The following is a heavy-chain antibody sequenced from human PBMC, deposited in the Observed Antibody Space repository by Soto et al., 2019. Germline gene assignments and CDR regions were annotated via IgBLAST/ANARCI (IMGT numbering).Heavy chain of an antibody. CDR3: ASDSKDDSSGYYAGFDY. CDR2: IYYDGSNK. V-gene: IGHV3-33*01. Sequence: GGSLRLSCAVSGFTFSSYGMNWVRQAPGKGLEWVAAIYYDGSNKYYADSVRGRFTISRDNFKNTLYLHMNSLRAEDTAVYYCASDSKDDSSGYYAGFDYWGQGTLVTVSS. J-gene: IGHJ4*02. CDR1: GFTFSSYG. D-gene: IGHD3-22*01.